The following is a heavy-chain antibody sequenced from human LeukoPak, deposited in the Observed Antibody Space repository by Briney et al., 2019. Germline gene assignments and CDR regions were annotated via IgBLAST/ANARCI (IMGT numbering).Heavy chain of an antibody. CDR2: IYYSGRT. D-gene: IGHD6-6*01. CDR1: GGSISSSSSY. V-gene: IGHV4-39*01. CDR3: ARLSGLRQLVPRFDY. Sequence: SETLSLTCTVSGGSISSSSSYWGWIRQPPGKGLEWIGSIYYSGRTYYNPSLKSRVTISVDTSKNQFSLKLSSVTAADTAVYYCARLSGLRQLVPRFDYWGQGTLVTVSS. J-gene: IGHJ4*02.